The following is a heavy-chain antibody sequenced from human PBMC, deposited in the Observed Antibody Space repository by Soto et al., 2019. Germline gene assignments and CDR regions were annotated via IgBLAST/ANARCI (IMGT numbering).Heavy chain of an antibody. J-gene: IGHJ4*02. Sequence: QVQLVESGGGVVQPGRSLRLSCAASGFTFSSYGMHWVRQAPGKGLEWVAVIWYDGSNKYYADSVKGRFTISRDNSKNTLYLKMNSLIAEDTAVYYCARDYDSSGYPRYYFDYWGQGTLVTVSS. CDR1: GFTFSSYG. CDR2: IWYDGSNK. V-gene: IGHV3-33*01. D-gene: IGHD3-22*01. CDR3: ARDYDSSGYPRYYFDY.